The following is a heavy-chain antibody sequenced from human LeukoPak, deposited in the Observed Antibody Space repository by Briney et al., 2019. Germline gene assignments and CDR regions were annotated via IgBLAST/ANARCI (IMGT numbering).Heavy chain of an antibody. D-gene: IGHD3-16*01. CDR3: AAAWGRDYYYGMDV. CDR2: INPSSGGT. J-gene: IGHJ6*02. CDR1: GYSFTGYY. V-gene: IGHV1-2*02. Sequence: ASVKVSCKASGYSFTGYYMHWVRQAPGQGLEWMGWINPSSGGTNYAEKLQGRVTMTRDTSISTAYMELSRLRSDDTAVYYCAAAWGRDYYYGMDVWGQGTMVTVSS.